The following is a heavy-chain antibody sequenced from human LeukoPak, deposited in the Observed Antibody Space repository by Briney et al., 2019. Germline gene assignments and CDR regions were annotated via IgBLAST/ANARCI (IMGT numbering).Heavy chain of an antibody. CDR2: ISGSGGST. J-gene: IGHJ3*01. CDR1: GFTFSSYA. V-gene: IGHV3-23*01. D-gene: IGHD3-3*01. Sequence: PGGSLRLSCAASGFTFSSYAMSWVRQAPGKGLKWVSAISGSGGSTYYTDSVKGRFTISRDNSKNTLFLQMNSLRAEDTALYFCARRLSLRFDAFAVWGPGTVVTVSS. CDR3: ARRLSLRFDAFAV.